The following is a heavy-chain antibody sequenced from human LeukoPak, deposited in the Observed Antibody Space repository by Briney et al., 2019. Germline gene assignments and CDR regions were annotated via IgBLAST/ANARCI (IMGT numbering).Heavy chain of an antibody. CDR2: ISGDGGST. CDR1: GFTFDDYA. Sequence: GGSLRLSCGASGFTFDDYAMHWVRQAPGKGLEWVSLISGDGGSTYYADSVKGRFTISRDNSKNSLYLQMNSLRTEDTALYYCAKGGFWSGYYTREEYYYYYYMDVWGKGTTVTVSS. V-gene: IGHV3-43*02. D-gene: IGHD3-3*01. CDR3: AKGGFWSGYYTREEYYYYYYMDV. J-gene: IGHJ6*03.